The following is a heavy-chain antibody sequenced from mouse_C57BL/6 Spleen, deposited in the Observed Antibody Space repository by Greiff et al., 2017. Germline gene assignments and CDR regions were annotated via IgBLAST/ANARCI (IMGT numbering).Heavy chain of an antibody. CDR3: ARGAYYYGSSGGAMDY. D-gene: IGHD1-1*01. Sequence: EVMLVESEGGLVQPGSSMKLSCTASGFTFSDYYMAWVRQVPEKGLEWVANINYDGSSTYYLDSLKSRFIISRDNAKNILYLQMSSLKSEDTATYYCARGAYYYGSSGGAMDYCGQGTSVTVSS. V-gene: IGHV5-16*01. J-gene: IGHJ4*01. CDR2: INYDGSST. CDR1: GFTFSDYY.